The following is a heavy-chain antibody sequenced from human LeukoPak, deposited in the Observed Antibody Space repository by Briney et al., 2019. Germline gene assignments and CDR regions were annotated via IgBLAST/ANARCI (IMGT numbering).Heavy chain of an antibody. V-gene: IGHV4-39*01. CDR2: IYYSGST. CDR1: GGSISSSSYY. J-gene: IGHJ4*02. CDR3: ARQGSSPPQAGYFDY. Sequence: KPSETLSLTCTVSGGSISSSSYYWGWIRQPPGKGLEWIGSIYYSGSTYYNPSLKSRVTISVDTSKNQFSLKLSSVTAADTAVYYCARQGSSPPQAGYFDYWGQGTLVTVSS.